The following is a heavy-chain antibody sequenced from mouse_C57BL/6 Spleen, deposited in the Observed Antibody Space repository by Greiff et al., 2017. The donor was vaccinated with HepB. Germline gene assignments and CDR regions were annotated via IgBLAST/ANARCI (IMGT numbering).Heavy chain of an antibody. CDR1: GFTFSDYG. CDR2: ISSGSSTI. J-gene: IGHJ3*01. Sequence: EVKLMESGGGLVKPGGSLKLSCAASGFTFSDYGMHWVRQAPEKGLEWVAYISSGSSTIYYADTVKGRFTISRDNAKNTLFLQMTSLRSEDTAMYYCARSELGGFAYWGQGTLVTVSA. CDR3: ARSELGGFAY. D-gene: IGHD4-1*01. V-gene: IGHV5-17*01.